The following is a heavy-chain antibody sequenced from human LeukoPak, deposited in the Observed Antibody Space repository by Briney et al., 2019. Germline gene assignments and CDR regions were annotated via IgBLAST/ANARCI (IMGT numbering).Heavy chain of an antibody. Sequence: PGGSLRLSCAASGFTFSSYTMNWVRRAPGKGLEWVSYTSSSVTTIYYADSVKGRFTISRDNAKNSLYLQMNSLRAEDTAVYYCARVGFYESSSAFDIWGQGTMVTVSS. CDR2: TSSSVTTI. D-gene: IGHD3-22*01. CDR3: ARVGFYESSSAFDI. V-gene: IGHV3-48*01. CDR1: GFTFSSYT. J-gene: IGHJ3*02.